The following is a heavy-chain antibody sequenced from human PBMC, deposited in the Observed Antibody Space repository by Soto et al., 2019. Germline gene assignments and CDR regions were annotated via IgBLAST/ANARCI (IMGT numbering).Heavy chain of an antibody. V-gene: IGHV3-23*01. CDR1: GFTFSKSG. D-gene: IGHD5-12*01. CDR2: ISAEGGTT. CDR3: AKDRVAAITISTFDI. J-gene: IGHJ3*02. Sequence: GGSLRLSCAASGFTFSKSGMSWVRQTPGKGLECVAVISAEGGTTFYADSVKGRFTISRDNRSNMLFLQMNSLIDEDTAVYYCAKDRVAAITISTFDIWGQGTMVTVSS.